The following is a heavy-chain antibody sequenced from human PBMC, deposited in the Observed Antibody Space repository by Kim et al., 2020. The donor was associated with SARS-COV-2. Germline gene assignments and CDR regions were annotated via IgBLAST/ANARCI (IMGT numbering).Heavy chain of an antibody. V-gene: IGHV1-3*01. CDR1: GYTFINYA. Sequence: ASVKVSCKASGYTFINYAMHWVRQAPGQRLESVGWIDAGNDNTQYSQKFQGRVTITRDTSASTAYMELSSLTSEDTAVYYCARDHSGTYYDYWGQGTLVTVSS. CDR3: ARDHSGTYYDY. CDR2: IDAGNDNT. D-gene: IGHD1-26*01. J-gene: IGHJ4*02.